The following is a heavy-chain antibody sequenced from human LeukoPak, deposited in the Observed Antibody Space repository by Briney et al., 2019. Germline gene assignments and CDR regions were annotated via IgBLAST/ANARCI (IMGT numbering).Heavy chain of an antibody. CDR3: AKGLLMVHATPFDY. Sequence: GGSLRLSCAASGFTFDDYAMHWVRQAPGKGLEWVSGISWNSGSIGYADSVKGRFTISRDNAKNSLYLQMNSLRAEDTALYCCAKGLLMVHATPFDYWGQGTLVTVSS. CDR2: ISWNSGSI. D-gene: IGHD2-8*01. J-gene: IGHJ4*02. CDR1: GFTFDDYA. V-gene: IGHV3-9*01.